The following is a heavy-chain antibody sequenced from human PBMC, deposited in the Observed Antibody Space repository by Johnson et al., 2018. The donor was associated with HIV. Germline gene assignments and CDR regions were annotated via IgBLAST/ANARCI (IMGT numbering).Heavy chain of an antibody. J-gene: IGHJ3*02. Sequence: QVQLVESGGGVVQPGRSLRLSCAASGFTFSSYAMSWVRQAPGKGLDWVAFIRYDGSNKYYADSVKGRFTISRDNSKNTLYLQMNSLRVEDTAVYYCAGSFSSLDAFDIWGQGTMVTVSS. D-gene: IGHD2-2*01. CDR3: AGSFSSLDAFDI. CDR1: GFTFSSYA. V-gene: IGHV3-30*02. CDR2: IRYDGSNK.